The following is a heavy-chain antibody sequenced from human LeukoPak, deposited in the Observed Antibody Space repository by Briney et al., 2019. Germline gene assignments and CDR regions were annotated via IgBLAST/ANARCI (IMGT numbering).Heavy chain of an antibody. Sequence: ASAKVSCKASGYTFTGYYMHWVRQAPGQGLEWMGWINPNSGGTNYAQKFQGRVTMTRDTSISTAYMELSRLRSDDTAVYYCARDLLGVGTGWHHYFDSWGQGTLVTVSS. V-gene: IGHV1-2*02. D-gene: IGHD6-19*01. CDR2: INPNSGGT. CDR3: ARDLLGVGTGWHHYFDS. CDR1: GYTFTGYY. J-gene: IGHJ4*02.